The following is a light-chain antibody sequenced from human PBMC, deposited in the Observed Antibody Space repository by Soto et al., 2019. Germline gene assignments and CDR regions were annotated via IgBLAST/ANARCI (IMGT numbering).Light chain of an antibody. Sequence: DIQMTQSPSSLSASVGDRVTITCRTSHSFSIYLNWYQQRPGKAPKLLIYAASSLGSGVPSRFSGSGSGTDFTLTISSLQPEDIATYYCQQSYSTPWTFVQGTKVEIK. CDR1: HSFSIY. V-gene: IGKV1-39*01. CDR3: QQSYSTPWT. CDR2: AAS. J-gene: IGKJ1*01.